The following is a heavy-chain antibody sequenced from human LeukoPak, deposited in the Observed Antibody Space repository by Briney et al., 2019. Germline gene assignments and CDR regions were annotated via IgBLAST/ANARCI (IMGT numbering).Heavy chain of an antibody. CDR3: ARRGELRDWFDP. D-gene: IGHD1-26*01. J-gene: IGHJ5*02. V-gene: IGHV3-21*01. Sequence: GGSLRLSCTSSRLTFTSYYLNWVRQAPGKGLEWISSISSRGSYIYYADPVKGRFTISRDNAQNSLYLQMNSLRVEDTAVYYCARRGELRDWFDPWGQGTLVTVSS. CDR2: ISSRGSYI. CDR1: RLTFTSYY.